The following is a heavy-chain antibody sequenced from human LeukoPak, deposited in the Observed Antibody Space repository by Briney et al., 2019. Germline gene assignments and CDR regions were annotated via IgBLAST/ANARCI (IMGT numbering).Heavy chain of an antibody. V-gene: IGHV1-2*02. CDR2: VDPKKGGT. CDR3: ARDPGIPGRFWYFDL. Sequence: ASVKVSCKASGYIFSDYYIHWVRQAPGQGLEWMGWVDPKKGGTNYAQNFQGRVTMTRDTSISAAYMELGRLRSDDTALYYRARDPGIPGRFWYFDLWDRGTLVAVSS. J-gene: IGHJ2*01. CDR1: GYIFSDYY. D-gene: IGHD2-2*01.